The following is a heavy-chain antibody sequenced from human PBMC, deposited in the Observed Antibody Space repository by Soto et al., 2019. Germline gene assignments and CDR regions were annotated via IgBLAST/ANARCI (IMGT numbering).Heavy chain of an antibody. D-gene: IGHD1-26*01. CDR1: GGTFSSYA. CDR3: ARGIVGATTRRDDAFDI. V-gene: IGHV1-69*01. CDR2: IIPIFGTA. Sequence: QVQLVQSGAEVKKPGSSVKVSCKASGGTFSSYAISWVRQAPGQGLEWMGGIIPIFGTANYAQKFQGRVTITAEESTSTAYMELSSLRSEDTAVYYCARGIVGATTRRDDAFDIWGQGTMVTVSS. J-gene: IGHJ3*02.